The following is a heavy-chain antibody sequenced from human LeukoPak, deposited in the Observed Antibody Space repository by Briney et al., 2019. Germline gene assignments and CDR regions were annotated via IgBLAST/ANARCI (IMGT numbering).Heavy chain of an antibody. CDR2: ISYDGSNK. J-gene: IGHJ4*02. D-gene: IGHD3-22*01. CDR3: AKVPYYYDSSGYHCFDY. Sequence: GGSLRLSCAASGFTFGDYAMHWVRQAPGKGLEWVAVISYDGSNKYYADSVKGRFTISRDNSKNTLYLQMNSLRAEDTAVYYCAKVPYYYDSSGYHCFDYWGQGTLVTVSS. V-gene: IGHV3-30*18. CDR1: GFTFGDYA.